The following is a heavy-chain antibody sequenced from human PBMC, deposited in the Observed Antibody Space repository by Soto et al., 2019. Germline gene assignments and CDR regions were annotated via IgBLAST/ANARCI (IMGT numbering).Heavy chain of an antibody. CDR3: ARPSVTTVTTFYQY. V-gene: IGHV1-3*01. Sequence: ASVKVSCKASGYTFTSYAMHWVRQAPGQRLEWMGWINAGNGNTKYSQKFQGRVTITRDTSASTAYMELSSLRSEDTAVYYCARPSVTTVTTFYQYWGQGTLVTLSS. D-gene: IGHD4-17*01. CDR2: INAGNGNT. J-gene: IGHJ4*02. CDR1: GYTFTSYA.